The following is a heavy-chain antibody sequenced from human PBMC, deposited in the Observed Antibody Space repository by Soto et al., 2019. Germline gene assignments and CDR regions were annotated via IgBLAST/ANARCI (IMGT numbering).Heavy chain of an antibody. CDR1: GGTFSSYA. Sequence: ASVKVSFKASGGTFSSYAISWVRQAPGQGLEWMGGIIPIFGTANYAQKFQGRVTITADESTSTAYMELSSLRSEDTAVYYCARGWDTAVDYYYGMDVWGQGTTVTVSS. D-gene: IGHD5-18*01. CDR2: IIPIFGTA. J-gene: IGHJ6*02. V-gene: IGHV1-69*13. CDR3: ARGWDTAVDYYYGMDV.